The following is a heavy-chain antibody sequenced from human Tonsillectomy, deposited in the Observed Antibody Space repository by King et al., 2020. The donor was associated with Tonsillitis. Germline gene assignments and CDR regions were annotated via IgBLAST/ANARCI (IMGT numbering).Heavy chain of an antibody. V-gene: IGHV3-23*04. CDR3: VKSFRYGGNTAVDAFDI. Sequence: VQLVESGGGLVQPGGSLRLSCAASGFTFGSYAMNWVGQAPGKGLEWVPAISGSGGSPYYANPVKGRFTIPRENSKNTVYRQMNSLRAEDTAVYYCVKSFRYGGNTAVDAFDIWGQGTMVTVSS. CDR2: ISGSGGSP. J-gene: IGHJ3*02. CDR1: GFTFGSYA. D-gene: IGHD4-23*01.